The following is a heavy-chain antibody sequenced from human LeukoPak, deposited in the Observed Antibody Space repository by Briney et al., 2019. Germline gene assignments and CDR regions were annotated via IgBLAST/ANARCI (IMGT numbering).Heavy chain of an antibody. J-gene: IGHJ4*02. CDR1: GFTFSSHG. V-gene: IGHV3-23*01. CDR3: AKDRTSGYTFDY. CDR2: ISPSGGIT. Sequence: SGGSLRLSCAASGFTFSSHGMNWVRQAPGKGLEWVSGISPSGGITYYTDSVKGRFTISRDNSKNTLYLQMNSLKTEDTAVYYCAKDRTSGYTFDYWGQGTLVTVSS. D-gene: IGHD5-12*01.